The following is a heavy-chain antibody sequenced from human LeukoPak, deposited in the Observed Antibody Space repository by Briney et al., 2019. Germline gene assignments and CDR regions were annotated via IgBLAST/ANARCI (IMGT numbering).Heavy chain of an antibody. V-gene: IGHV1-18*01. D-gene: IGHD3-9*01. CDR3: VLGDILTGYWAEYFPY. CDR1: GYTFTTYG. J-gene: IGHJ4*02. CDR2: ISGHNGNT. Sequence: GASVKVPCKTSGYTFTTYGLSWVRQARGQGLEWMGWISGHNGNTNYAHKFQGRVSMTTDTPTRTAYMELKSLRSDDTAVYYCVLGDILTGYWAEYFPYWGQGTLVTVSS.